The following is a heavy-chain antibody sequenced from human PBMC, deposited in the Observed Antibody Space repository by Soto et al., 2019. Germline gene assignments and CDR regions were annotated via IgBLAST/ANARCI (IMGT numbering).Heavy chain of an antibody. J-gene: IGHJ4*02. D-gene: IGHD6-13*01. CDR3: ARMGYSH. Sequence: GASVKVSCKAFGYTFTSYGISWVRRAPGQGLEWMGWINAGNGNTKYSQXXXXXXXXXXXTSXXTAYMELSSLRSEDTAVYYCARMGYSHWGQGTLXTVSS. CDR2: INAGNGNT. V-gene: IGHV1-18*01. CDR1: GYTFTSYG.